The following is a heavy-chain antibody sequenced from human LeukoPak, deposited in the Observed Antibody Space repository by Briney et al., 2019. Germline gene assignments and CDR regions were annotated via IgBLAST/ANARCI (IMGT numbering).Heavy chain of an antibody. CDR3: AKNRARASYDY. J-gene: IGHJ4*02. Sequence: GGSLRLSCAASGFTFSSSAMSWVRQAPGKGLEWVSAITGSAAGTYYADSVKGRFTISRDSSKNTLYLQMNSLRPEDTAVYYCAKNRARASYDYWGQGTLVTVSS. D-gene: IGHD3-10*01. CDR2: ITGSAAGT. CDR1: GFTFSSSA. V-gene: IGHV3-23*01.